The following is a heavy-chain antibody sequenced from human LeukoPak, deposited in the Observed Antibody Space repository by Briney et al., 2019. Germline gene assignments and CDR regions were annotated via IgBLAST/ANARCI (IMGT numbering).Heavy chain of an antibody. CDR3: ASKRITIFGVVRGIDY. Sequence: SETLSLTCAVYGGSFSGYYWSWIRQPPGKGLEWIGEINHSGSTNYNPSLKSRVTISVDTSKNQFSLKLSSVTAADTAVYYCASKRITIFGVVRGIDYWGQGTLVTVSS. CDR1: GGSFSGYY. CDR2: INHSGST. D-gene: IGHD3-3*01. V-gene: IGHV4-34*01. J-gene: IGHJ4*02.